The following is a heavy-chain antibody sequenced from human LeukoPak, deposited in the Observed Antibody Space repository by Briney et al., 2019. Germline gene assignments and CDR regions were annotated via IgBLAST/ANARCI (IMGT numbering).Heavy chain of an antibody. J-gene: IGHJ4*02. CDR1: GFTVGSNY. V-gene: IGHV3-66*01. D-gene: IGHD6-13*01. Sequence: GGSLRLSCAASGFTVGSNYMNWVRQAPGKGLEGVSAIYSGGDTNYADSVEGRFTVSRDNSKNTLYLQMNSLRAEDTAVYYCARASTLGAAGRLDYWGQGTLVTVSS. CDR2: IYSGGDT. CDR3: ARASTLGAAGRLDY.